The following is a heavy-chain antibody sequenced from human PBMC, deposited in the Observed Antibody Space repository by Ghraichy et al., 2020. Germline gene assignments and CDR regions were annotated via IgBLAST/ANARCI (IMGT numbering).Heavy chain of an antibody. CDR1: GGTFSSYA. V-gene: IGHV1-69*13. D-gene: IGHD6-13*01. CDR3: ARGPYSSSWVDY. Sequence: SVKVSCKASGGTFSSYAISWVRQAPGQGLEWMGGIIPIFGTANYAQKFQGRVTITADESTSTAYMELSSLRSEDTAVYYCARGPYSSSWVDYWGQGTLVTVSS. J-gene: IGHJ4*02. CDR2: IIPIFGTA.